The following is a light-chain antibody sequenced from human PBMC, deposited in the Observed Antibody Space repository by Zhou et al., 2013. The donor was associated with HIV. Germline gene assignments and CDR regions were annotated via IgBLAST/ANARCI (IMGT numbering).Light chain of an antibody. CDR1: QSVSSNY. CDR3: QQFGSSPPMCS. CDR2: GAS. J-gene: IGKJ2*04. V-gene: IGKV3-20*01. Sequence: EIVLTQSPGTLSLSPGERATLSCRASQSVSSNYLAWYQQKPGQAPRLLIYGASSRATGIPDRFSGSGSGTDFTLTISRLEPEDFAVYFCQQFGSSPPMCSFGQGTKLQIK.